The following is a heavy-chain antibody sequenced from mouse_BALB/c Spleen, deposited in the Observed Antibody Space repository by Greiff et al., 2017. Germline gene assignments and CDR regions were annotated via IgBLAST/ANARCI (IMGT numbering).Heavy chain of an antibody. CDR1: GFTFSSFG. V-gene: IGHV5-17*02. J-gene: IGHJ2*01. CDR3: ASTSTGYFDY. D-gene: IGHD4-1*02. Sequence: EVNLVESGGGLVQPGGSRKLSCAASGFTFSSFGMHWVRQAPEKGLEWVAYISSGSSTIYYADTVKGRFTISRDNPKNTLFLQMTSLRSEDTAMYYCASTSTGYFDYWGQGTTLTVSS. CDR2: ISSGSSTI.